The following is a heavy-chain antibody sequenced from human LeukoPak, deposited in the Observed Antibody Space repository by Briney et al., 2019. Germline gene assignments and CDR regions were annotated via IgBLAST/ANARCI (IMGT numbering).Heavy chain of an antibody. J-gene: IGHJ4*02. D-gene: IGHD3-10*01. CDR2: INWNGGST. V-gene: IGHV3-20*04. CDR1: GFTFDDYG. CDR3: ARGDYYGSGSYFSPLGY. Sequence: GGSLRLSCAASGFTFDDYGMSWVRQAPGKGLELVSGINWNGGSTGYADSVKGRFTISRDNAKNSLYLQMNSLRAEDTALYYCARGDYYGSGSYFSPLGYWGQGTLVTVPS.